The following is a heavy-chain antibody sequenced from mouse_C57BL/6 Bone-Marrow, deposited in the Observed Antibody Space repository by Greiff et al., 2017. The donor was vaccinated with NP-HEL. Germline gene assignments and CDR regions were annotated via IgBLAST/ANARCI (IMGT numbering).Heavy chain of an antibody. CDR1: GFTFSSYA. CDR2: ISDGGSYT. V-gene: IGHV5-4*03. Sequence: EVKVVESGGGLVKPGGSLKLSCAASGFTFSSYAMSWVRQTPEKRLEWVATISDGGSYTYYPDNVKGRFTISRDNAKNNLYLQMSHLKSEDTAMYYCANSHYYAMDYWGQGTSVTVSS. J-gene: IGHJ4*01. CDR3: ANSHYYAMDY.